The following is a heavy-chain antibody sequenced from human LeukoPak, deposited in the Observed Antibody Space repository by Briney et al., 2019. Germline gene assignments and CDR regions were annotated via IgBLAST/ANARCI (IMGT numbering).Heavy chain of an antibody. Sequence: GASVKVSCKVSGYTLTELSMHWVRQAPGQGLEWMGWINPNSGGTNYAQKFQGRVTMTRDTSISTAYMELSRLRSDDTAVYYCARDLLGAAIGDYWGQGTLVTVSS. CDR1: GYTLTELS. J-gene: IGHJ4*02. CDR3: ARDLLGAAIGDY. V-gene: IGHV1-2*02. D-gene: IGHD5-18*01. CDR2: INPNSGGT.